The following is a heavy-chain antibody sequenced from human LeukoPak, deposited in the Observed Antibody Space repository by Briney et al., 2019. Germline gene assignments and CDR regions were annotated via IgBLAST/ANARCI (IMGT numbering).Heavy chain of an antibody. CDR2: ISWNSGSI. V-gene: IGHV3-9*03. J-gene: IGHJ4*02. Sequence: GGSLRLSCAASGFTFDDYAMHWVRQAPGKGLEWVSGISWNSGSIGYADSVKGRFTISRDNAKNSLYLQMNSLRAEDMALYYCAKDHGYSYGRGFDYWGQGTLSPSPQ. CDR1: GFTFDDYA. CDR3: AKDHGYSYGRGFDY. D-gene: IGHD5-18*01.